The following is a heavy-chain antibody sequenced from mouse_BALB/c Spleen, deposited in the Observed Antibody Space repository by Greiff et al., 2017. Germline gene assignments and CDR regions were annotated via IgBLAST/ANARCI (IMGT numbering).Heavy chain of an antibody. CDR3: ASPYGSSYDGYFDV. CDR2: IDPANGNT. V-gene: IGHV14-3*02. Sequence: EVQLQESGAGLVKPGASVKLSCTASGFNIKDTYMPWVKQRPEQGLGWIGRIDPANGNTKYDPKFQGKATITADTSSNTAYLQLSSLTSEDTAVYYCASPYGSSYDGYFDVWGAGTTVTVSA. D-gene: IGHD1-1*01. CDR1: GFNIKDTY. J-gene: IGHJ1*01.